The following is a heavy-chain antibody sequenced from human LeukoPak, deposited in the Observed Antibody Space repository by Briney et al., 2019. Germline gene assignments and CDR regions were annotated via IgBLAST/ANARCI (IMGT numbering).Heavy chain of an antibody. CDR1: GYSFTNSW. Sequence: GESLKISCKGSGYSFTNSWIGWVRQMPGKGLEWMGIIYPGDSDTRYSPSFQGQVTISADKSISTAYLQWSSLKASDTAMYYCALSIVVVPAARAFDIWGQGTMVTVSS. V-gene: IGHV5-51*01. CDR2: IYPGDSDT. J-gene: IGHJ3*02. D-gene: IGHD2-2*01. CDR3: ALSIVVVPAARAFDI.